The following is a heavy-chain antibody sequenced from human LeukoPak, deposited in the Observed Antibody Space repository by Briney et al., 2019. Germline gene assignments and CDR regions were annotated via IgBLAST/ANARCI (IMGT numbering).Heavy chain of an antibody. V-gene: IGHV4-4*02. CDR3: ARSAGWWSLDY. D-gene: IGHD2-8*02. CDR1: GDSISSRNW. CDR2: ISHGGIT. Sequence: PSETLSLTCAVSGDSISSRNWWNWVRQSPGKGLDWVGEISHGGITKYNPSLKNRVTISKDNSRNEFSLKLNSVTVADTAVYFCARSAGWWSLDYWGQGALVTVSA. J-gene: IGHJ4*02.